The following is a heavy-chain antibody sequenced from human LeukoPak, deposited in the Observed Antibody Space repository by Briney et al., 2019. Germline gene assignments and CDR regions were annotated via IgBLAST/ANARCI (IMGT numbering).Heavy chain of an antibody. V-gene: IGHV4-39*01. Sequence: SETLSLTCTVSGGSISSSSYYWGWVRQPPGTGLEWIGSIYYSGSTYYNPSLKSRVTISVDTSKNQFSLKLSSVTAADTAVYYCARLDGYDLDYWGQGTLVTVSS. CDR2: IYYSGST. D-gene: IGHD5-24*01. CDR1: GGSISSSSYY. J-gene: IGHJ4*02. CDR3: ARLDGYDLDY.